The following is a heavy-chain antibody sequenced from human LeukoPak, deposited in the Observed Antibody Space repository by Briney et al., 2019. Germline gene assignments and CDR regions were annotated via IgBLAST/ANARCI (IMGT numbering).Heavy chain of an antibody. J-gene: IGHJ4*02. CDR3: ARLYEGKRPPGY. CDR1: GDSINSGSYY. V-gene: IGHV4-39*01. CDR2: ISHRGNT. Sequence: TASETLSLTCTVFGDSINSGSYYWGWIRQPPGKGLERFGSISHRGNTYYNPSLRSRVTISVDMSKNQLSLKLSSVTATDTAVYYCARLYEGKRPPGYWGQGTPVTVSS. D-gene: IGHD2-8*01.